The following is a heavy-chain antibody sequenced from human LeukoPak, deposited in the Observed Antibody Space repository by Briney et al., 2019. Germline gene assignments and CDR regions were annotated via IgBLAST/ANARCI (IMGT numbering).Heavy chain of an antibody. CDR3: AREAHFWSGFSSAVYMDV. J-gene: IGHJ6*03. V-gene: IGHV4-59*01. CDR1: GGSISSYY. CDR2: IYYSGST. D-gene: IGHD3-3*02. Sequence: PSETLSLTCTVSGGSISSYYWSWIRQPPGKGLEWIGYIYYSGSTNYNPSLKSRVTISVDTSKNQFSLKLSSVTAADTAVYYCAREAHFWSGFSSAVYMDVRGKGTTVTVSS.